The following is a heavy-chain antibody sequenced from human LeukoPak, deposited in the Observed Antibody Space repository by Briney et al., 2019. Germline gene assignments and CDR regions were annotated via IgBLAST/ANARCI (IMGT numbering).Heavy chain of an antibody. CDR2: IYYSGST. Sequence: SETLSLTCTVSGGSISSYYWSWIRQPPGKGLEWIGYIYYSGSTNYNPSLKSRVTISVDTSKNQFSLKLSSVTAADTAVYHCARDGKQLGLYGMDVWGQGTTVTVSS. D-gene: IGHD6-13*01. CDR3: ARDGKQLGLYGMDV. J-gene: IGHJ6*02. V-gene: IGHV4-59*01. CDR1: GGSISSYY.